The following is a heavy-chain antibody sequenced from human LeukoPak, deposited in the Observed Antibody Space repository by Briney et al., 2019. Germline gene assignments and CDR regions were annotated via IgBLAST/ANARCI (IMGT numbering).Heavy chain of an antibody. D-gene: IGHD2/OR15-2a*01. Sequence: SVTVSCKASGGTFSSYAISWVRQAPGRWLEWMERIILIVGKANYAEEFQGRVTITADKSTSTAYIELISLRSEDTAVYYCAVGGNIVTPRDAFDIWGQGTMVTVSS. V-gene: IGHV1-69*04. CDR3: AVGGNIVTPRDAFDI. CDR2: IILIVGKA. J-gene: IGHJ3*02. CDR1: GGTFSSYA.